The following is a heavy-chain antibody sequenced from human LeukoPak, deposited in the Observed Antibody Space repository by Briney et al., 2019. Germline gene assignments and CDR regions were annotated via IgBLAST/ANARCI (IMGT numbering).Heavy chain of an antibody. V-gene: IGHV1-3*01. J-gene: IGHJ4*02. CDR2: INAGNGNT. Sequence: GASVKVSCKASGYTFTSYAMHWVRQSPGQRLEWMGWINAGNGNTKYSQKFQGRVTITRDTSASTAYMELSSLRSEDTAVYYCAREFGELLVGLDYWGQGTLVTVSS. CDR3: AREFGELLVGLDY. CDR1: GYTFTSYA. D-gene: IGHD3-10*01.